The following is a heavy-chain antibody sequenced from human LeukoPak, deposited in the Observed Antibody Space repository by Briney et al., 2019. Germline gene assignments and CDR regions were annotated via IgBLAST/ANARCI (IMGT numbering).Heavy chain of an antibody. CDR3: ARGGSGSYPWFDP. D-gene: IGHD3-10*01. Sequence: SETLSLTCTVSGGSINTGSYYWSWIRQPAGKGLEWIGYIYYSGSTNYNPSLKSRVTISVDTSKNQFSLKLSSVTAADTAVYYCARGGSGSYPWFDPWGQGTLVTVSS. CDR1: GGSINTGSYY. CDR2: IYYSGST. V-gene: IGHV4-61*10. J-gene: IGHJ5*02.